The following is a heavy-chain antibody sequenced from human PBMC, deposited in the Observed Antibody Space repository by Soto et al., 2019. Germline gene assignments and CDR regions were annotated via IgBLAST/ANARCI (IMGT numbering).Heavy chain of an antibody. CDR1: GLNVSSNY. CDR3: ARNHYYDILTGYYPYGMDL. Sequence: GGSLRLCCAASGLNVSSNYMAWVRRAPGKGLEWVSILYTVGTTYYADSVKGRFTISRDNSKNTLYLQMNSLRAEDTAVYYCARNHYYDILTGYYPYGMDLWGQGTSVTVSS. V-gene: IGHV3-53*01. CDR2: LYTVGTT. J-gene: IGHJ6*02. D-gene: IGHD3-9*01.